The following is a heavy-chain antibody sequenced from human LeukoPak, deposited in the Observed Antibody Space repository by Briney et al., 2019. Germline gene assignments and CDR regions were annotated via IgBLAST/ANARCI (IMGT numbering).Heavy chain of an antibody. CDR3: AKSIAVAGPHYYYGMDV. J-gene: IGHJ6*02. CDR2: TYYRSKWYN. V-gene: IGHV6-1*01. CDR1: GDSVSSNSAA. Sequence: SQTLSLTCAISGDSVSSNSAAWNWIRQSPSRGLEWLGRTYYRSKWYNDYAVSVKSRITINPDTSKNQFSLQLNSVTPEDTAVYYCAKSIAVAGPHYYYGMDVWGQGTTVTVSS. D-gene: IGHD6-19*01.